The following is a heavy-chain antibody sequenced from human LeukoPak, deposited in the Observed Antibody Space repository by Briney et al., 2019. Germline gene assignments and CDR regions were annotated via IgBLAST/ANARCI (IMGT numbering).Heavy chain of an antibody. D-gene: IGHD3-22*01. V-gene: IGHV3-30*04. CDR2: TSYDGSNK. J-gene: IGHJ3*02. CDR3: ARYDSSGYYPLGAFDI. CDR1: GFTFSSYA. Sequence: PGGSLRLSCAASGFTFSSYAMHWVRQAPGKGLEWVAVTSYDGSNKYYADSVKGRFTISRDNSKNTLYLQMNSLRAEDTAVYYCARYDSSGYYPLGAFDIWGQGTMVTVSS.